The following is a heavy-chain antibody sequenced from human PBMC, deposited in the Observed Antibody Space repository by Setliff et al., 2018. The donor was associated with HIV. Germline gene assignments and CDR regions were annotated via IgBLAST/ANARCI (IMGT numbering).Heavy chain of an antibody. CDR2: INPNKGGT. V-gene: IGHV1-2*02. Sequence: ASVKVSCKASGGTFSNYGMSWVRQAPGQGLEWMGWINPNKGGTNYAQKFQGRVTMTRDTSISTAYLELSSLRSEDTAVYYCARVRYCSGGSCYGGEYWFDPWGQGTLVTVSS. J-gene: IGHJ5*02. CDR3: ARVRYCSGGSCYGGEYWFDP. CDR1: GGTFSNYG. D-gene: IGHD2-15*01.